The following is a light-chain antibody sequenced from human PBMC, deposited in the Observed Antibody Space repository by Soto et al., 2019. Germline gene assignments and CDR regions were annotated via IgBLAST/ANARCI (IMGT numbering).Light chain of an antibody. CDR2: SDN. J-gene: IGLJ3*02. V-gene: IGLV1-44*01. CDR1: NANIGDNS. Sequence: QSVPTQPPSASWTPGQVFTISCSGSNANIGDNSINWYQQLPGTAPKLLIYSDNRRPSGVPDLFSGSKSGTSASLAISGLQSEDEAEYYCAAWDDSLNGLLFGGGTQLTVL. CDR3: AAWDDSLNGLL.